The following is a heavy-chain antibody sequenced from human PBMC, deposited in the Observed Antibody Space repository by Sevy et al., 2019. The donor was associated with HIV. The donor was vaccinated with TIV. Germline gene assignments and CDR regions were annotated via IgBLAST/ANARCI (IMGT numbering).Heavy chain of an antibody. D-gene: IGHD1-26*01. CDR2: ISHDGINE. J-gene: IGHJ6*02. CDR1: GFSFSYYG. Sequence: GGSLRLSCIGSGFSFSYYGIHWVRQAPGKGLDWVALISHDGINEYYADSVKGRFTISRDNSKNTVYLEMNSLRNEDTAIYFCANAYSGSYSHSYLYAPYVWGQGTTVTVSS. V-gene: IGHV3-30*18. CDR3: ANAYSGSYSHSYLYAPYV.